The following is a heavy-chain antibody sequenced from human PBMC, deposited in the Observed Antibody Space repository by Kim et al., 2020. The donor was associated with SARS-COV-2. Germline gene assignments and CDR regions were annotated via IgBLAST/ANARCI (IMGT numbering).Heavy chain of an antibody. J-gene: IGHJ4*02. CDR2: IYWDDDK. CDR1: GFSLSTSGVG. CDR3: ATSGSGSYPFDY. V-gene: IGHV2-5*02. D-gene: IGHD3-10*01. Sequence: SGPTLVKPTQTLTLTCTFSGFSLSTSGVGVGWIRQPPGKALEWLAFIYWDDDKRYSPSLKSRLTITKDTSKNQVVLTLTNMVPVDTAAYYCATSGSGSYPFDYWGQGTLVTVSS.